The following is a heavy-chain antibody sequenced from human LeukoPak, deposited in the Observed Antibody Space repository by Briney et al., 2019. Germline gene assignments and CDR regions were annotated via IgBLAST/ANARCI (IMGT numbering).Heavy chain of an antibody. V-gene: IGHV3-7*01. CDR1: GFTFSKYW. CDR2: INEDGSEK. Sequence: GGSLRLSCAASGFTFSKYWMTWVRQAPGKGLQWVANINEDGSEKNYVDSVKGRFTISRDNAKNLLYLQINSLRADDTAVYYCARDRRAGVAGFYYYYYMVVWGEGTTLTVSS. J-gene: IGHJ6*03. D-gene: IGHD2-21*01. CDR3: ARDRRAGVAGFYYYYYMVV.